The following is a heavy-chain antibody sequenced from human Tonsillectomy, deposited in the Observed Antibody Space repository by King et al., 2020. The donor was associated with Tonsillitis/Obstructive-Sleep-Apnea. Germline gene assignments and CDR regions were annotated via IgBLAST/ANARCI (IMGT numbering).Heavy chain of an antibody. V-gene: IGHV3-33*01. CDR2: IWYDGSNK. CDR1: GFTFSSYG. CDR3: ARVGMEGLFDY. Sequence: QLVQSGGGVVQPGRSLRLSCAASGFTFSSYGMHWVRQAPGKGLEWVAVIWYDGSNKYYADSVKGRFTISRDNSKTTLYLQMNSLRAEDTAVYYCARVGMEGLFDYWGQGTLVTVSS. D-gene: IGHD3-16*01. J-gene: IGHJ4*02.